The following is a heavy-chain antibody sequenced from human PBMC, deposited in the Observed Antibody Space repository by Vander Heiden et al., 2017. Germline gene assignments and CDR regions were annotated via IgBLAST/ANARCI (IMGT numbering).Heavy chain of an antibody. J-gene: IGHJ4*02. CDR2: IIPIFGTA. D-gene: IGHD6-6*01. CDR1: GCTLSSYA. Sequence: QVQPVQSGAEVKKPGSSVKVHCKASGCTLSSYAISWVRQAPGQGLEWMGGIIPIFGTANYAQKFQGRVTITADKSTSTAYMELSSLRSEDTAVYYCARDRRGIAARPGFDYWGQGTLVTVSS. V-gene: IGHV1-69*06. CDR3: ARDRRGIAARPGFDY.